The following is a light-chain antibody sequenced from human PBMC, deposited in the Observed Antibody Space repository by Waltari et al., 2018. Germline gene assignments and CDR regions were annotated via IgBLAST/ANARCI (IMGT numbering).Light chain of an antibody. Sequence: EIVLTQSPGTLSLSPGARATLSCRASQNIIKYLAWYQKKPGQAPRLLIYHTSIRAAGIPDRFSGSGSGTDFSLFISRLEPEDFALYYCQHYVRLPATFGQGTKVEIK. V-gene: IGKV3-20*01. J-gene: IGKJ1*01. CDR3: QHYVRLPAT. CDR1: QNIIKY. CDR2: HTS.